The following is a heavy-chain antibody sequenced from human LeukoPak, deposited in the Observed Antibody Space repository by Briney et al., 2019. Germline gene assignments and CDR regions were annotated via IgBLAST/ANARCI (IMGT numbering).Heavy chain of an antibody. D-gene: IGHD4-11*01. CDR2: IYYTGSD. J-gene: IGHJ5*02. V-gene: IGHV4-59*01. Sequence: SETLSLTCTVSGGSISSYYWSWIRQPPGKGLEWIGYIYYTGSDNYNPSLQSRVTLSVDTSKNQFSLKLSSVTAADTAIYYCARAPDYSNYLHRFDPWGQGTLVTVSS. CDR3: ARAPDYSNYLHRFDP. CDR1: GGSISSYY.